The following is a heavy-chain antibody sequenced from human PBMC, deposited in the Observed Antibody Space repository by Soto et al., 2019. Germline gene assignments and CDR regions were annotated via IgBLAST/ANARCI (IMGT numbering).Heavy chain of an antibody. CDR2: ISAYNGNT. J-gene: IGHJ4*02. Sequence: SVKLSCKASGYTFTSYGISWGRQAPGQGLEWMGWISAYNGNTNYAQKLQGRVTMTTDTSTSTAYMELRSLRSDDTAVYYCARYCSSTSCYTADYWGQGTLVTVSS. CDR3: ARYCSSTSCYTADY. D-gene: IGHD2-2*02. V-gene: IGHV1-18*04. CDR1: GYTFTSYG.